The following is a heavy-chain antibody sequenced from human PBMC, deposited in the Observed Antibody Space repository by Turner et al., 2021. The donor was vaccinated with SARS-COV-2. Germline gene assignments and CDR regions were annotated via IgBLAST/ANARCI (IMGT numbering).Heavy chain of an antibody. D-gene: IGHD3-3*01. J-gene: IGHJ4*02. V-gene: IGHV3-23*01. Sequence: EVQLLASGGGLVQPGGSLRLSCAASGFTFSSYVMSWVRQAPGKGLEWVSSISVSGGSTYYADSVKGRFTISRDNSKNTLYLQMNSLRAEDTAVYYCAKAQLGYYLGVDYWGQGTLVTVSS. CDR1: GFTFSSYV. CDR3: AKAQLGYYLGVDY. CDR2: ISVSGGST.